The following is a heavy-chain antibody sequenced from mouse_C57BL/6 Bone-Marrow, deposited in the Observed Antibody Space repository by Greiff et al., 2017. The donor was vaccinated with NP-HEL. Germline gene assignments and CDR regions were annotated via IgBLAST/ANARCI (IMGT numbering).Heavy chain of an antibody. V-gene: IGHV5-12*01. J-gene: IGHJ3*01. Sequence: DVKLVESGGGLVQPGGSLKLSCAASGFTFSDYYMYLVRQTPEKRLEWVAYISNGGGSTYYPDTVKGRFPISRDNAKNTLYLQMSRLKSEDTAMYYCARHNSNYEWFAYWGQGTLVTVSA. D-gene: IGHD2-5*01. CDR1: GFTFSDYY. CDR2: ISNGGGST. CDR3: ARHNSNYEWFAY.